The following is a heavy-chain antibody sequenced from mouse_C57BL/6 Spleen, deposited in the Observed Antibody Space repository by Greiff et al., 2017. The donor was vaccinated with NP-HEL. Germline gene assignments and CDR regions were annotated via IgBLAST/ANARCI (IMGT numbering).Heavy chain of an antibody. J-gene: IGHJ3*01. Sequence: QVQLQQSGPELVKPGASVKISCKASGYAFSSSWMNWVKQRPGKGLEWIGRIYPGDGDTNYNGKFKGKATLTADKSSSTAYMQLSSLTSEDSAVYFGARWDWDVYWGQGTLVTVSA. CDR2: IYPGDGDT. D-gene: IGHD4-1*01. CDR3: ARWDWDVY. V-gene: IGHV1-82*01. CDR1: GYAFSSSW.